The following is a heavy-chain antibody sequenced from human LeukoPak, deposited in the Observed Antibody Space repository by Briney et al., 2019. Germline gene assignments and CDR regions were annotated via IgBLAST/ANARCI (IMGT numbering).Heavy chain of an antibody. CDR2: ISGSGGST. J-gene: IGHJ4*02. Sequence: QPGGSLRLSCAASGFTFSSYAMSWVRQAPGKGLEWVSAISGSGGSTYYADSVKGRFSISRDNSKNTLYLQMNSLRAEDTAVYYCAKTPLFVDFSYFDYWGQGTLVTVSS. CDR1: GFTFSSYA. CDR3: AKTPLFVDFSYFDY. D-gene: IGHD3-3*01. V-gene: IGHV3-23*01.